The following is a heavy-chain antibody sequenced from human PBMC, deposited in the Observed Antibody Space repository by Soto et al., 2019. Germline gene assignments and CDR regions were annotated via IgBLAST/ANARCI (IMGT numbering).Heavy chain of an antibody. CDR1: GYTFTSYG. J-gene: IGHJ4*02. V-gene: IGHV1-18*01. D-gene: IGHD6-13*01. Sequence: ASVKVSCKAAGYTFTSYGFSWVRQAPVQGLEWMGWISTYNGDTHYAQKLQGRVTMTTDTSTSTAYMELRSLRSDDTAVYYCARSNGIAAAGPPFDYWAQGTLVTVSS. CDR3: ARSNGIAAAGPPFDY. CDR2: ISTYNGDT.